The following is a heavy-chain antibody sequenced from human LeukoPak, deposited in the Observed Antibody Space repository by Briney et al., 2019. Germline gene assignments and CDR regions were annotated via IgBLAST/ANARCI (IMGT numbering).Heavy chain of an antibody. Sequence: PSETLSLTCAVYGGSFSGYYWSWIRQPPGKGLEWIGEINHSGSTNYNPSLKSRVTISVDTSKNQFSLKLSSVTAADTAVYYCARGQGDYWGRGTLVTVSS. CDR2: INHSGST. CDR1: GGSFSGYY. J-gene: IGHJ4*02. V-gene: IGHV4-34*01. CDR3: ARGQGDY.